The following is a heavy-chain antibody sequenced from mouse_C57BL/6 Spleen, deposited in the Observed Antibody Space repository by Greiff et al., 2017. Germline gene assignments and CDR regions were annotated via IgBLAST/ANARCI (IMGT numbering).Heavy chain of an antibody. CDR2: ISSGGDYI. V-gene: IGHV5-9-1*02. D-gene: IGHD1-1*01. CDR3: TRNYYGSSPDYFDY. Sequence: EVKLVESGEGLVKPGGSLKLSCAASGFTFSSYAMSWVRQTPEKRLEWVAYISSGGDYIYYADTVKGRFTISSDNARNTLYLQMSSLKSEDTAMYYCTRNYYGSSPDYFDYWGQGTTLTVSS. CDR1: GFTFSSYA. J-gene: IGHJ2*01.